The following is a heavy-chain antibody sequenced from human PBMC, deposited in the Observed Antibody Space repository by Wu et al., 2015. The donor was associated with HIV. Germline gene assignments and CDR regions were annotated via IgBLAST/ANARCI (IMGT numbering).Heavy chain of an antibody. CDR2: IIPIFGTA. J-gene: IGHJ1*01. V-gene: IGHV1-69*01. D-gene: IGHD4-23*01. CDR1: GGTFSSYA. Sequence: QVQLVQSGAEVKKPGASVKVSCKASGGTFSSYAISWVRQAPGQGLEWMGGIIPIFGTANYAQKFQGRVTITTDESTSTAYMELSSLRSEDTAVYYCARRASDGNGAEYFQHWGQGTLVTVSS. CDR3: ARRASDGNGAEYFQH.